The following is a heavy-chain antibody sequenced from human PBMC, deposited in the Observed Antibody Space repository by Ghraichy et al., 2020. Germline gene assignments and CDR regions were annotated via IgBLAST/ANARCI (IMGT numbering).Heavy chain of an antibody. Sequence: GGSLRLSCAASGFTFNGYAMSWVRQAPGKGLEWVSSISGNTMTTWYAGSVKGRFTISRDNSKNTLYLQMNSLSADDTAVYYCAKKNGVVETRIQGGFDLWGQGTLVTVSS. CDR1: GFTFNGYA. V-gene: IGHV3-23*01. CDR2: ISGNTMTT. CDR3: AKKNGVVETRIQGGFDL. D-gene: IGHD2-21*02. J-gene: IGHJ4*02.